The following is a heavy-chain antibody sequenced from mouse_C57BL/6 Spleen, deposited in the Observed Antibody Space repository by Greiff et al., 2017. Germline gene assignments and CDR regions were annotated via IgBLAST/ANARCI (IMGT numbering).Heavy chain of an antibody. D-gene: IGHD6-2*01. CDR2: IWCGGCT. CDR3: ASLLFYAMDY. V-gene: IGHV2-2*01. J-gene: IGHJ4*01. Sequence: VQLQQSGPGLVQPSQSLSITCTVSGFSLTSYGVHWVRQSPGKGLEWLGVIWCGGCTDYTDDFISRLSISKDNSKSQVFFKMNSLQADDTAIYYCASLLFYAMDYWGQGTSVTVSS. CDR1: GFSLTSYG.